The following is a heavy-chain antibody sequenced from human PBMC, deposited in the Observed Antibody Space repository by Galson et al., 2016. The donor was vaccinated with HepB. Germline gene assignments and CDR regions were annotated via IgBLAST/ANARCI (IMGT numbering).Heavy chain of an antibody. D-gene: IGHD6-6*01. Sequence: SLRLSCAAAGFNFPNYGVHWVRQAPGKGLEWVAVISFDGRSKYYSDSVKGRFTISRDNSKKTLYLQMNSLRPEDTAVYYCAREDPYSSSGYYFYGMDAWGKGTTVTVSS. J-gene: IGHJ6*04. CDR3: AREDPYSSSGYYFYGMDA. V-gene: IGHV3-30*04. CDR1: GFNFPNYG. CDR2: ISFDGRSK.